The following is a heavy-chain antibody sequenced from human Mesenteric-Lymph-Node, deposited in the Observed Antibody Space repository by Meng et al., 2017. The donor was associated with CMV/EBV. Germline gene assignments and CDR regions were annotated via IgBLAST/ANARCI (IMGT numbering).Heavy chain of an antibody. CDR3: TRASSYDFWSGYYTGGPDH. D-gene: IGHD3-3*01. Sequence: LSLTCAVSGFTFSNYWMHWVRQAPGKGLVWVSRINSDGSFTSYADFVTGRFTISRDNAKNTLYLQMSSLRAEDTAVYYCTRASSYDFWSGYYTGGPDHWGQGTLVTVSS. V-gene: IGHV3-74*01. CDR2: INSDGSFT. CDR1: GFTFSNYW. J-gene: IGHJ4*02.